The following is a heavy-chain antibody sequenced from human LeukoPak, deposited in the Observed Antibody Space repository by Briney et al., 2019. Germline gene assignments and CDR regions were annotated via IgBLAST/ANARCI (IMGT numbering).Heavy chain of an antibody. J-gene: IGHJ4*02. CDR3: ATSARSSPYYFDY. Sequence: GGSLRLSCAASGFIFGGYAMHWVRQAPGKGLQWLAVISYDGGKTYYADSVKGRFTISRDNSKNTLYLQMNSLRAEDTAVYYCATSARSSPYYFDYWGQGTLVTVSS. CDR1: GFIFGGYA. D-gene: IGHD4-17*01. V-gene: IGHV3-30-3*01. CDR2: ISYDGGKT.